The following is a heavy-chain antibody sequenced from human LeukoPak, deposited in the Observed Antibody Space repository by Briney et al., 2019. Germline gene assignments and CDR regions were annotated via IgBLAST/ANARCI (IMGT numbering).Heavy chain of an antibody. CDR2: ISVSGGST. D-gene: IGHD3-3*01. Sequence: GGSLRLSCAASGFTFSSYAMSWGRQAPGKGLEWGSAISVSGGSTYYADSVKGRFTISRDNSKNTLYLQMNSLRAEDTAVYYCAKEHITIFGVVILGTGFDYWGQGTLVTVSS. CDR1: GFTFSSYA. V-gene: IGHV3-23*01. J-gene: IGHJ4*02. CDR3: AKEHITIFGVVILGTGFDY.